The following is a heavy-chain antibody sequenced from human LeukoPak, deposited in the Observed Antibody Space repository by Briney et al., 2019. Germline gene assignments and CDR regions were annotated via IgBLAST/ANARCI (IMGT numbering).Heavy chain of an antibody. Sequence: PGGSLRLSCAASGFTFSSYGMHWVRQAPGKGLEWVAVISYDGSNKYYADSVKGRFTISRDNSKNTLYLQMNSLRAEDTAVYYCAKEWLDIFVAVNYLDYWGQGTLVTVSS. J-gene: IGHJ4*02. D-gene: IGHD5-18*01. V-gene: IGHV3-30*18. CDR1: GFTFSSYG. CDR2: ISYDGSNK. CDR3: AKEWLDIFVAVNYLDY.